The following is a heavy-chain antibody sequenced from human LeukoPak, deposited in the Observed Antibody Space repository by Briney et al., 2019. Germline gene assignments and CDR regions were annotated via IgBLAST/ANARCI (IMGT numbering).Heavy chain of an antibody. CDR1: GFTFSSNW. J-gene: IGHJ5*02. D-gene: IGHD6-13*01. CDR2: IKQDGREK. Sequence: GGSLRLSCAASGFTFSSNWMSWVRQAPGKGLEWVANIKQDGREKYYVDSVKGRFTISRDNSQKTLYLQMNSLRPEDTAVYYCASTVAATPTWGQGTLVTVSS. V-gene: IGHV3-7*01. CDR3: ASTVAATPT.